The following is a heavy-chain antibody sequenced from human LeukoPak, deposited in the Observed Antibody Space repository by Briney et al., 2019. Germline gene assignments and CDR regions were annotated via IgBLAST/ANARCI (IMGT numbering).Heavy chain of an antibody. CDR3: AATIITFDY. CDR1: GFTFDDYA. D-gene: IGHD5-12*01. V-gene: IGHV3-9*01. J-gene: IGHJ4*02. CDR2: ISWNSGSI. Sequence: PGRSLRLSCAASGFTFDDYAMHWVRQAPGKGLEWVSGISWNSGSIGYADSVKGRFTISRDNAKNSLYLQMNSLRAGDTAVYYCAATIITFDYWGQGTLVTVSS.